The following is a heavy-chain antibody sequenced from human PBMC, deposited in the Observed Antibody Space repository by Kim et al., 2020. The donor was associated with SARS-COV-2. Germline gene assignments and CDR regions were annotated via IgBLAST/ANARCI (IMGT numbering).Heavy chain of an antibody. CDR3: ARVKQYSSSWYYFDY. V-gene: IGHV3-21*01. Sequence: DSVKGRFTISRDNAKNSLYLQMNSLRAEDTAVYYCARVKQYSSSWYYFDYWGQGTLVTVSS. J-gene: IGHJ4*02. D-gene: IGHD6-13*01.